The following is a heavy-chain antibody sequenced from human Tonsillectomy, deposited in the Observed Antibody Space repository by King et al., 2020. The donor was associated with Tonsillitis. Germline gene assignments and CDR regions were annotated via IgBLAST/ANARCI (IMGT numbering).Heavy chain of an antibody. CDR2: IDCVDEK. Sequence: VTLKESGPALVKPTQTLTLTCTFSGFSLTTVEMRVCWVRQPPGKALEWLARIDCVDEKFYSTSMTTRLTIPRDTSKNQVVLWMTNMDPGDTATYYCTRSQAGSNWFDPWGRGTLVTVSS. V-gene: IGHV2-70*04. J-gene: IGHJ5*02. CDR1: GFSLTTVEMR. CDR3: TRSQAGSNWFDP.